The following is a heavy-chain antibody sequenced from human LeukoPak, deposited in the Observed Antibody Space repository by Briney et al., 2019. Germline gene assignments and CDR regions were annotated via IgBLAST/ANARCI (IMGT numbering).Heavy chain of an antibody. V-gene: IGHV1-8*01. Sequence: GASVKVSCKASGYTFTSYDINWVRQATGQGLEWMGWMNPNSGNTGYARKFQGRVTMTRNTSISTAYMELSSLRSEDTAVYYCARAPPFYYYGSGSYYFDYWGQGTLVTVSS. CDR2: MNPNSGNT. D-gene: IGHD3-10*01. J-gene: IGHJ4*02. CDR1: GYTFTSYD. CDR3: ARAPPFYYYGSGSYYFDY.